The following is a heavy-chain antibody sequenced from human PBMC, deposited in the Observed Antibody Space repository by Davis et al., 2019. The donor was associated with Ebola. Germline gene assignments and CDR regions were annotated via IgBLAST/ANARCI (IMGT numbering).Heavy chain of an antibody. CDR1: GSPLSPSGVA. CDR3: AHSYGYN. J-gene: IGHJ4*02. Sequence: SGPTLSHPTHPLTLTCTFSGSPLSPSGVAVGWLRQPPGTALEWLALIYLDDDKRYSPSLKSRLTITKDTSKNQMVLTMTNMDPVDTATYYCAHSYGYNWGRGTLVTVSS. CDR2: IYLDDDK. V-gene: IGHV2-5*02. D-gene: IGHD5-18*01.